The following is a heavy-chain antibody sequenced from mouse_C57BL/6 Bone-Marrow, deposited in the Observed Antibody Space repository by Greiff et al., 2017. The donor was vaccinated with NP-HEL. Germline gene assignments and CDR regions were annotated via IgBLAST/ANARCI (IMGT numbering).Heavy chain of an antibody. D-gene: IGHD1-1*01. Sequence: EVQLQQSGAELVKPGASVKLSCTASGFNIKDYYMHWVKQRTEQGLEWIGRIDPEDGETKYAPKFQGKATITADTSSNPAYLQLSSLPSEDTAVYYCATSDYYGSSYVSTFDYWGQGTTLTVSS. J-gene: IGHJ2*01. CDR1: GFNIKDYY. CDR3: ATSDYYGSSYVSTFDY. CDR2: IDPEDGET. V-gene: IGHV14-2*01.